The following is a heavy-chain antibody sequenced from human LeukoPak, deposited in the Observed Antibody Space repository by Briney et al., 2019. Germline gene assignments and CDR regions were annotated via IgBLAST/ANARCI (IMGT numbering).Heavy chain of an antibody. CDR2: IYYGGST. V-gene: IGHV4-31*03. D-gene: IGHD2-15*01. Sequence: SQTLSLTCTVSGGSISSGGYYWSWIRQHPGKGLEWIGYIYYGGSTYYNPSLKSRVTISVDTSKNQFSLKLSSVTAADTAVYCCARKIVAVIGNWFDPWGQGTLVTVSS. CDR1: GGSISSGGYY. CDR3: ARKIVAVIGNWFDP. J-gene: IGHJ5*02.